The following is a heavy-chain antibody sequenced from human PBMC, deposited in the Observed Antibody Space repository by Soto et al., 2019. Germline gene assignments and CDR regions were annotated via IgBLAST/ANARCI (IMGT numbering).Heavy chain of an antibody. CDR2: IYHSGGT. CDR1: GNSISSGDY. D-gene: IGHD3-22*01. J-gene: IGHJ4*02. CDR3: ARTKYYYDSTAYIFDY. V-gene: IGHV4-30-4*01. Sequence: QVQLQESGPGLVKPSQTLSLTCTVSGNSISSGDYWSWIRQPPGKGLEWIGYIYHSGGTYYNPSLKSRVTMSVDTSQNQFSLKLSSVSAADTAVYYCARTKYYYDSTAYIFDYWGQGDLVTVSS.